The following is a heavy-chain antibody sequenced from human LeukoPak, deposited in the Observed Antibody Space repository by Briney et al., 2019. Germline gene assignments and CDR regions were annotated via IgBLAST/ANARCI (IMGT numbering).Heavy chain of an antibody. Sequence: SETLSLTCSVSGDSIRTNNYFWGWIRQPPGMGLEWIGSISYNGITYYNPSLKSRASVSVDTSKNQFSLNLNSVTAADTAIYYCARRPGHTWDMGNWFDPWGQGTRSPSPQ. V-gene: IGHV4-39*01. J-gene: IGHJ5*02. CDR1: GDSIRTNNYF. CDR2: ISYNGIT. D-gene: IGHD1-26*01. CDR3: ARRPGHTWDMGNWFDP.